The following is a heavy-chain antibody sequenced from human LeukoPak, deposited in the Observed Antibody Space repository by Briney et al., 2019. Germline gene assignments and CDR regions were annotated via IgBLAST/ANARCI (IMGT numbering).Heavy chain of an antibody. CDR1: GFTFSTYG. V-gene: IGHV3-23*01. D-gene: IGHD2-8*01. CDR3: AKMLAAHDAYDI. CDR2: ISGSGGST. J-gene: IGHJ3*02. Sequence: GGSLRLSCAASGFTFSTYGMSWVRQAPGKGLEWGSAISGSGGSTYSADSMEGRFTISRDNSKNTLYLQMNSPRAEATAVYYCAKMLAAHDAYDIWGQGTMVTVSS.